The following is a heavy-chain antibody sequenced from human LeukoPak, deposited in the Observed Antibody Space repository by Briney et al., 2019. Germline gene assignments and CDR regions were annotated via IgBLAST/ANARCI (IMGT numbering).Heavy chain of an antibody. CDR1: GGSISNSNYY. J-gene: IGHJ4*02. CDR3: ARHPTFSGYGYYFDK. D-gene: IGHD5-12*01. Sequence: SETLSLTCNVSGGSISNSNYYWAWIRQPPGKGLEWIGSIYYSGNIYYNPSLRSRVTLSVDTSKNQFSLKLSSVTVADTAVYYCARHPTFSGYGYYFDKWGQGTLVTVSS. CDR2: IYYSGNI. V-gene: IGHV4-39*01.